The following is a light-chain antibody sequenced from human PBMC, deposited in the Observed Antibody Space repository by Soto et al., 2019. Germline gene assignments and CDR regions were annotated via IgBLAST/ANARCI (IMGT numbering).Light chain of an antibody. CDR3: SSVARGDNPHVL. CDR2: EVT. CDR1: SSDVAGSDY. J-gene: IGLJ2*01. Sequence: QSALTQPPSASGSPVQSVTISGTGTSSDVAGSDYVSWYQQHPGKAPKLILYEVTKRPAGVPDRFSGSKSGNTASLTVSGLQADDESYYYCSSVARGDNPHVLFGGGTKLTVL. V-gene: IGLV2-8*01.